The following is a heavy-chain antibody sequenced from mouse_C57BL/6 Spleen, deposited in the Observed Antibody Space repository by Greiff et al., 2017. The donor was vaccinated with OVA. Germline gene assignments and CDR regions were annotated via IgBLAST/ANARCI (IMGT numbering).Heavy chain of an antibody. D-gene: IGHD2-4*01. J-gene: IGHJ4*01. V-gene: IGHV1-76*01. CDR1: GYTFTDYY. CDR3: ARRRSDYDDYYAMDY. CDR2: IYPGSGNT. Sequence: VQLQQSGAELVRPGASVKLSCKASGYTFTDYYINWVKQRPGQGLEWIARIYPGSGNTYYNEKFKGKATLTAEKSSSTAYMQLSSLTSEDSAVYCCARRRSDYDDYYAMDYWGQGTSVTVSS.